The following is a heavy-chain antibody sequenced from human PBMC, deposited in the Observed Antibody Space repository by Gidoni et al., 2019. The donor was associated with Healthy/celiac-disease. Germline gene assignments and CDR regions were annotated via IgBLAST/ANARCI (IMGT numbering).Heavy chain of an antibody. CDR1: GYNFNSDY. CDR3: ARVKNPTPYSSSSGRSYYYGMDV. Sequence: QVQLVQSGAEVKKPGASVKVSCKASGYNFNSDYMHWVRQAPGQGLEWMGIINPSGGSTSYAQKLQGRVTMTRDTSTSTVYMELSSLRSEDTAVYYCARVKNPTPYSSSSGRSYYYGMDVWGQGTTVTVSS. V-gene: IGHV1-46*02. J-gene: IGHJ6*02. D-gene: IGHD6-6*01. CDR2: INPSGGST.